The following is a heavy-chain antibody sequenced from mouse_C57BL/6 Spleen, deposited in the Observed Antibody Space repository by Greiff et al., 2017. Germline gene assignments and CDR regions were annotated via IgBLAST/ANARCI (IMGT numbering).Heavy chain of an antibody. CDR3: ARGPTSGFAY. Sequence: QVQLQQPGAELVMPGASVKLSCKASGYTFTSYWMHWVKQRPGQGLEWIGEIDPSDSYTNYNQKFKGKSTLTVDKSSSTAYMQLSSLTSEDSAVYYCARGPTSGFAYWGQGTLVTVSA. J-gene: IGHJ3*01. CDR1: GYTFTSYW. CDR2: IDPSDSYT. D-gene: IGHD1-1*01. V-gene: IGHV1-69*01.